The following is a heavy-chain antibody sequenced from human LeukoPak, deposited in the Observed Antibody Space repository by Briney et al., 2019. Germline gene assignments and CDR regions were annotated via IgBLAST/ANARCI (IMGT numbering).Heavy chain of an antibody. D-gene: IGHD1-26*01. Sequence: GGSLRLSCAASGFTFSSYSMNWVRQAPGKGLEWISYISTSTTTIYYANSVKGRFTISRDNAKKSLYLQMNSLRVEDTGVYYCTSWGEGALDNWGQGTLVTVSS. CDR1: GFTFSSYS. V-gene: IGHV3-48*01. J-gene: IGHJ4*02. CDR2: ISTSTTTI. CDR3: TSWGEGALDN.